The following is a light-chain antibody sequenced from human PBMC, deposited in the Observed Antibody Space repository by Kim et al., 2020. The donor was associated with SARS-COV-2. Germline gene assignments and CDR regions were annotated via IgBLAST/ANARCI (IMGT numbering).Light chain of an antibody. Sequence: NFMLTQPHSVSESPGKTVTISCTRSSGSIASNYVQRYQQRPGRAPTTVIYEDNQRPSGVPDRFSGSSYSSSNSASLTISGLKTEDEADYYCQSYDSSSWVFGGGTQLTVL. CDR3: QSYDSSSWV. J-gene: IGLJ3*02. CDR1: SGSIASNY. CDR2: EDN. V-gene: IGLV6-57*03.